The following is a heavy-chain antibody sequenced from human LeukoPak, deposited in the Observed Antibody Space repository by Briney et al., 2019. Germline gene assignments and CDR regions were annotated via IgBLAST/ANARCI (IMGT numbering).Heavy chain of an antibody. Sequence: PGGSLRLSCAASGFTFSNAWMSWVRQAPGKGLERVGRLKSKTDGGTADYAAPVKGRFSISRDDSKNTLYLQMNSLKTEDTAVYYCTTDPGDYTDYWGQGTLVTVSS. CDR3: TTDPGDYTDY. J-gene: IGHJ4*02. D-gene: IGHD4-17*01. V-gene: IGHV3-15*01. CDR1: GFTFSNAW. CDR2: LKSKTDGGTA.